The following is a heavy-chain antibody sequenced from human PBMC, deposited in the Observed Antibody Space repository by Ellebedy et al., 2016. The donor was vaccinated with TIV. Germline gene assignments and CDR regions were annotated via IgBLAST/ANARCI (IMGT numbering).Heavy chain of an antibody. J-gene: IGHJ5*02. V-gene: IGHV3-64*04. CDR3: ARASDYTGA. Sequence: PGGSLRLSCSASGFTFSSYAMHWVRQAPGKGLEYVSAISSNGGSTYYADSVKGRFTISRDNAKNSLYLQMNSLRAEDTAVYYCARASDYTGAWGQGTLVTVSS. CDR1: GFTFSSYA. CDR2: ISSNGGST. D-gene: IGHD4-11*01.